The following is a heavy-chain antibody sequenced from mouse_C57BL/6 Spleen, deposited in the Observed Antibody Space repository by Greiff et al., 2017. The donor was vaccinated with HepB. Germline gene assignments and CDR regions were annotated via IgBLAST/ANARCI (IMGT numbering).Heavy chain of an antibody. CDR1: GYTFTSYD. CDR3: ARSVTTVVAKDYFDY. V-gene: IGHV1-85*01. D-gene: IGHD1-1*01. CDR2: IYPRDGST. Sequence: VQLVESGPELVKPGASVKLSCKASGYTFTSYDINWVKQRPGQGLEWIGWIYPRDGSTKYNEKFKGKATLTVDTSSSTAYMELHSLTSEDSAVYFCARSVTTVVAKDYFDYWGQGTTLTVSS. J-gene: IGHJ2*01.